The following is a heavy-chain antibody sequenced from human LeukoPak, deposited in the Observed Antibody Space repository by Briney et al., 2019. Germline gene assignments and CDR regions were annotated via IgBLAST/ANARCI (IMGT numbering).Heavy chain of an antibody. CDR3: AKDYDRYTTIRGAYFDY. Sequence: RGSLRLSCAASGFTFSSYAMSWVRQAPGKGLEWVSAISGSGGSTYYADSVKGRFTISRDNSKNTLYLQMNSLRAEDTAVYYCAKDYDRYTTIRGAYFDYWGQGTLVTVSS. D-gene: IGHD3-10*01. V-gene: IGHV3-23*01. CDR1: GFTFSSYA. J-gene: IGHJ4*02. CDR2: ISGSGGST.